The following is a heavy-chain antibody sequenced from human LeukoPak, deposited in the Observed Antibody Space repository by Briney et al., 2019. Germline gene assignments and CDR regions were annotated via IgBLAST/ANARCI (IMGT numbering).Heavy chain of an antibody. CDR1: GGSISSSSYY. CDR2: IYYSGST. J-gene: IGHJ4*02. V-gene: IGHV4-39*01. D-gene: IGHD5-24*01. Sequence: PSETLSLTCTVSGGSISSSSYYWGWIRQPPGKGLEWIGSIYYSGSTYYNPSLKSRVTISVDTSKNQFSLKLSSVTAADTAVYYCARHVAQMATISGGIFDYWGQGTLVTVSS. CDR3: ARHVAQMATISGGIFDY.